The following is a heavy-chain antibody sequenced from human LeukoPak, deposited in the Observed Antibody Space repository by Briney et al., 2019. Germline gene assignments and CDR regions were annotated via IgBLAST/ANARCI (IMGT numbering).Heavy chain of an antibody. CDR3: ARAVSGGSLKPAFDY. J-gene: IGHJ4*02. CDR2: INHSGST. V-gene: IGHV4-34*01. D-gene: IGHD2-15*01. CDR1: GGSFSGYY. Sequence: SETQSLTCAVYGGSFSGYYWSWIRQPPGKGLEWIGEINHSGSTNYNPSLKSRVTISVDKSKNQFSLKLSSVTAADTAVYYCARAVSGGSLKPAFDYWGQGTLVTVSS.